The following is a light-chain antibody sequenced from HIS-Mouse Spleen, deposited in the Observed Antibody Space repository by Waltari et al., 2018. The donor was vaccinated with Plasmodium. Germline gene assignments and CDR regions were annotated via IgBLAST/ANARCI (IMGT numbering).Light chain of an antibody. CDR2: EVS. V-gene: IGLV2-8*01. J-gene: IGLJ2*01. CDR3: SSYAGSNNLV. Sequence: QSALTQPPSASGSPGQSVTISCTGTSSDVGGYNYVSWYQQHPGKAPKLMIYEVSKRPSGGPERFSGSKSGNTAYLTVSGLQAEDEADYYCSSYAGSNNLVFGGGTKLTVL. CDR1: SSDVGGYNY.